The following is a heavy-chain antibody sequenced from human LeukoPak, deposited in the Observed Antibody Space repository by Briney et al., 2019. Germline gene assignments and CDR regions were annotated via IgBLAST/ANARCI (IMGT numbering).Heavy chain of an antibody. J-gene: IGHJ4*02. D-gene: IGHD3-22*01. CDR1: GVSISSYY. V-gene: IGHV4-59*08. Sequence: SETLSLTCTVSGVSISSYYWSWIRQPPGKGLEWIGYIYYSGSTNYNPSLKSRVTTSVDTSKNQFSLKLSSVTAADTAMYYCARHAIYYEGPRFDYWGQGTLVTVSS. CDR2: IYYSGST. CDR3: ARHAIYYEGPRFDY.